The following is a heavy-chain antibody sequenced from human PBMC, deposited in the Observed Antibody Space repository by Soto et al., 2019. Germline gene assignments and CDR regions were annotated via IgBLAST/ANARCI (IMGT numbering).Heavy chain of an antibody. CDR1: GYSFTSYW. Sequence: PXESLTISCKGSGYSFTSYWIGWVRQMPGKGLEWMGIIYPGDSDTRYSPSFQGQVTISADKSISTAYLQWSSLKASDTAMYYCARHGAPPYDFWSGYYGYWGQGTLVTVSS. D-gene: IGHD3-3*01. CDR3: ARHGAPPYDFWSGYYGY. V-gene: IGHV5-51*01. J-gene: IGHJ4*02. CDR2: IYPGDSDT.